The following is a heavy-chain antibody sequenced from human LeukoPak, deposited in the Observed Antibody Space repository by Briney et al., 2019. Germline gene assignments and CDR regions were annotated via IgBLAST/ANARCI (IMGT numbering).Heavy chain of an antibody. CDR1: GFTFSSSA. CDR3: AKQLGYCSDGSCYFPY. J-gene: IGHJ4*02. D-gene: IGHD2-15*01. CDR2: ISNNGGYT. V-gene: IGHV3-23*01. Sequence: GGSLRLSCAASGFTFSSSAMSWVRKAQGKGLEWASAISNNGGYTYYADSVQGRFTISRDNSKSTLCLQMNSLRAEDTAVYYCAKQLGYCSDGSCYFPYWGQGTLVTVSS.